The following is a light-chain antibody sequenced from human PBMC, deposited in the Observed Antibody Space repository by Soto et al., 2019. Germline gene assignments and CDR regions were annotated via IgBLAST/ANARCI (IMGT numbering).Light chain of an antibody. J-gene: IGKJ3*01. V-gene: IGKV3-20*01. CDR3: QYGSSPLFT. CDR1: QSVSSSN. Sequence: EIVLTQSPGTLSLSPGERATLSCRASQSVSSSNLAWYQQTPGQAPRLLIYGASSRATGIPDRFSGSGSGTDFTLTISRLEPVDVAVYDCQYGSSPLFTFGPGTTVDSK. CDR2: GAS.